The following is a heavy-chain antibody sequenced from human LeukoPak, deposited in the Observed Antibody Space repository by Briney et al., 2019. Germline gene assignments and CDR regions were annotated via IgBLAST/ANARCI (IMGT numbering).Heavy chain of an antibody. D-gene: IGHD3/OR15-3a*01. CDR2: INPNSGGT. V-gene: IGHV1-2*02. Sequence: GASVKVSCKASGYTFTGYYMHWVRQAPGQGLEWMGWINPNSGGTNYAQKFQGRITMTRDTSISTAYVELSRLRSDDTAVYYCARDRVGLVYYYHYMDVWGKGTTVTVSS. CDR3: ARDRVGLVYYYHYMDV. J-gene: IGHJ6*03. CDR1: GYTFTGYY.